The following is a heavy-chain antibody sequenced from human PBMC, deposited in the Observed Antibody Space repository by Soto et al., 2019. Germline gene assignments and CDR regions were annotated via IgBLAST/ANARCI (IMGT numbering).Heavy chain of an antibody. Sequence: QVRLVQSGAEVKKPGASVKVSCKASGYIFTNYYIHWVRQAPGQGLEWMAIINPNGGSTNCAQEFKGRITLTRDTSTSTVYMDLSSLTSEDTAVYYCARGLYSGDKWGQGTLVTVSS. CDR1: GYIFTNYY. CDR2: INPNGGST. CDR3: ARGLYSGDK. D-gene: IGHD2-21*01. J-gene: IGHJ4*02. V-gene: IGHV1-46*01.